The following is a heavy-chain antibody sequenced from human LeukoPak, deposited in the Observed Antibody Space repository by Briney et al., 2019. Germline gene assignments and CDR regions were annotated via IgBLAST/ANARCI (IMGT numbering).Heavy chain of an antibody. CDR1: GGSTSSSTYY. J-gene: IGHJ6*03. V-gene: IGHV4-39*07. Sequence: SETLSLTCTVSGGSTSSSTYYWGWIRQPPGKGLEWIGSIYYSGNTYHNPSLRSRVTISVDTSKNQFSLKLNSVTAADTAVYYCLGSSWSSADYYYYYMDVWGKGTTVTVSS. D-gene: IGHD6-13*01. CDR2: IYYSGNT. CDR3: LGSSWSSADYYYYYMDV.